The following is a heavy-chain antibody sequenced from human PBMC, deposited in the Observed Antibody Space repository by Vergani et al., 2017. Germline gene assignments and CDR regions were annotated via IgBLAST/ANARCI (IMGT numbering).Heavy chain of an antibody. J-gene: IGHJ6*02. CDR1: GYTFTDHY. D-gene: IGHD4-17*01. V-gene: IGHV1-69-2*01. CDR3: ATPQTVTTGGMEV. CDR2: VDPEDGET. Sequence: EVQLVQSGAEVKKPGATMKISCKVSGYTFTDHYMHWVKQAPGKGLEWMGLVDPEDGETIYAEKFKGRVNIAADTYTDTAHLELSSLRSEDPAVYYCATPQTVTTGGMEVWGQGTTVIVSS.